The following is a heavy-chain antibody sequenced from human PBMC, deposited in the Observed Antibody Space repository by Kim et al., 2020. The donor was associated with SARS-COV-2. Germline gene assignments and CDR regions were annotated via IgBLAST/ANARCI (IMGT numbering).Heavy chain of an antibody. CDR3: VREGITMVLVVRSWFDP. V-gene: IGHV1-2*02. D-gene: IGHD3-10*01. J-gene: IGHJ5*01. Sequence: ASVKVSCKASGYTFTGYYMHWVRQAPGQGLEWMGWINPNSGGTNYAQKFHGRVTMTRATSISTAYMDLSRLRSDDTAVYYCVREGITMVLVVRSWFDPGA. CDR1: GYTFTGYY. CDR2: INPNSGGT.